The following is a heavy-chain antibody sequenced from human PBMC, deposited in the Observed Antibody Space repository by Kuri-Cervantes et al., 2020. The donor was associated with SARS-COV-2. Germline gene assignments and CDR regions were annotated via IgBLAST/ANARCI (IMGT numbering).Heavy chain of an antibody. CDR1: GFTFSSYS. CDR2: ISSSSSYI. CDR3: ARASAYYYDSSGYYYGHGDDAFDI. Sequence: GGSLRLSCAASGFTFSSYSMNWVRQAPGKGLEWVSSISSSSSYIYYADSVKGRFTISRDNSKNTLYLQMNSLRAEDTAVYYCARASAYYYDSSGYYYGHGDDAFDIWGQGTMVTVSS. V-gene: IGHV3-21*01. D-gene: IGHD3-22*01. J-gene: IGHJ3*02.